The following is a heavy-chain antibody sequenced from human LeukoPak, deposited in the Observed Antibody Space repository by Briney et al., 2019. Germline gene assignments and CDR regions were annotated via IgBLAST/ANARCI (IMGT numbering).Heavy chain of an antibody. J-gene: IGHJ4*02. D-gene: IGHD2-15*01. Sequence: PSETLSLTCTVSGGSISSYYWSWIRQPPGKGLEWIGYIYYSGSTNYNSSLKSRVTISLETSKSQFSLRLSSVTAADTAVYFCARHPFATPFDYWGPGTLVTVSS. CDR2: IYYSGST. CDR3: ARHPFATPFDY. CDR1: GGSISSYY. V-gene: IGHV4-59*08.